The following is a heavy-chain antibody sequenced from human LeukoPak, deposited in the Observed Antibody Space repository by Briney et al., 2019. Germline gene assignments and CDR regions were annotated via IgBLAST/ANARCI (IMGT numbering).Heavy chain of an antibody. CDR3: SGSTAINWFDP. V-gene: IGHV3-74*01. D-gene: IGHD2-21*02. J-gene: IGHJ5*02. CDR2: IDDDGSST. Sequence: GSLRLSCAASGFTFSTYWMHWVRQAPGKGLVWVSRIDDDGSSTTYADSVKGRFTISRDNAKNTLYLQMNSLRVEDTAVYYCSGSTAINWFDPWGQGTLVTVSS. CDR1: GFTFSTYW.